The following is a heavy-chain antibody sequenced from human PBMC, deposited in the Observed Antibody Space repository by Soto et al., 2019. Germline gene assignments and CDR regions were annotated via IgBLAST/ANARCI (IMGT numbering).Heavy chain of an antibody. J-gene: IGHJ4*02. V-gene: IGHV3-30*18. CDR3: AKDRLPDTASYYFDY. CDR1: GFTFSSYG. D-gene: IGHD5-18*01. CDR2: ISYDGSNK. Sequence: HPGGSLRLSCAASGFTFSSYGMHWVRQAPGKGLEWVVAISYDGSNKYYADSVKGRFTISRDNSKNTLFLQMNGLRAEDTAVYYCAKDRLPDTASYYFDYWGQGPRVTVSS.